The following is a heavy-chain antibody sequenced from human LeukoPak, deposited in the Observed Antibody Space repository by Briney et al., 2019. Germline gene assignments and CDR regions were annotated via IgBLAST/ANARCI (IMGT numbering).Heavy chain of an antibody. V-gene: IGHV4-4*02. J-gene: IGHJ4*02. CDR3: ARAKAVAGNDY. CDR2: IYHSGST. D-gene: IGHD6-19*01. Sequence: NPSGTLSLTCAVSGGSISSINWWSWVRQPPGKGLEWIGSIYHSGSTYYNPSLKSRVTISVDTSKNQFSLKLSSVTAADTAVYYCARAKAVAGNDYWGQGTLVTVSS. CDR1: GGSISSINW.